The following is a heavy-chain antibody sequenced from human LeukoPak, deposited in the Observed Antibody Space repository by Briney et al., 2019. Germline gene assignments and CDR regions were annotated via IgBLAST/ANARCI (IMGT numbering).Heavy chain of an antibody. CDR1: GYTFTSYD. V-gene: IGHV1-8*03. CDR3: ARMDHHGGRDNWFDP. J-gene: IGHJ5*02. Sequence: ASVKVSCKTSGYTFTSYDVNWVRQVTGQGLEWMGWMNPNNGNTGHAQRFQGRVTISRNTSISTAYMELSSLTSEDTAVYYCARMDHHGGRDNWFDPWGQGTLVIVSS. D-gene: IGHD2-15*01. CDR2: MNPNNGNT.